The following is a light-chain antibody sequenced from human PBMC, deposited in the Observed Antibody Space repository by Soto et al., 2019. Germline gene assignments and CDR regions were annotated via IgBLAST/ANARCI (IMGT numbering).Light chain of an antibody. CDR3: QQYGSSPPIT. CDR1: QSVSSSY. Sequence: EIVLTQSPATLSLSPGERATLSCRASQSVSSSYLAWYQQKPGQAPRLLIYGASSRATGIPDRFSGSGSETDFTLTISRLEPEDFAVYYCQQYGSSPPITFGQGTRLEIK. V-gene: IGKV3-20*01. CDR2: GAS. J-gene: IGKJ5*01.